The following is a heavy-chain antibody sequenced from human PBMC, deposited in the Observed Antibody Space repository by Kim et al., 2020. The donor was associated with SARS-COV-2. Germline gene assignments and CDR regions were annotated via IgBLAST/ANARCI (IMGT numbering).Heavy chain of an antibody. CDR3: ARVGGDAVSGMWYYYYGMDV. Sequence: RVTISVDTSKNQFSLKLSSVTAADTAVYYCARVGGDAVSGMWYYYYGMDVWGQGTTVTVSS. J-gene: IGHJ6*02. V-gene: IGHV4-59*01. D-gene: IGHD1-26*01.